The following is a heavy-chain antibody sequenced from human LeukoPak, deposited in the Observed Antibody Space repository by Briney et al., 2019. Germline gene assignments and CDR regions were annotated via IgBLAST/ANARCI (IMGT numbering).Heavy chain of an antibody. CDR3: ASWGVGATNGFDY. D-gene: IGHD1-26*01. J-gene: IGHJ4*02. Sequence: PGRSLRLSCAASGFTFSSYGMHWVRQAPGKGLEWVAVISYDGSNKYYADSVKGRFTISRDNSKNTLYLQMNSLRAEDTAVYYCASWGVGATNGFDYWGQGTLVTVSS. CDR1: GFTFSSYG. CDR2: ISYDGSNK. V-gene: IGHV3-30*03.